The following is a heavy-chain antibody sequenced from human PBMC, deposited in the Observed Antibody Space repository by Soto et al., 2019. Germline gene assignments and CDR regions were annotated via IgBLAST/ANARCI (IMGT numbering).Heavy chain of an antibody. V-gene: IGHV4-61*01. D-gene: IGHD5-18*01. CDR1: GGSVSSGSYY. J-gene: IGHJ5*02. Sequence: QVQLQESGPGLVKPSETLSLTCTVSGGSVSSGSYYWSWIRQPPGKGLERIGYIYYSGSTNYNPSLKSRVTISVDTSKNQFSLKLSSVTAADTAVYYCARDSGYSYGSGWFDPWGQGTLVTVSS. CDR3: ARDSGYSYGSGWFDP. CDR2: IYYSGST.